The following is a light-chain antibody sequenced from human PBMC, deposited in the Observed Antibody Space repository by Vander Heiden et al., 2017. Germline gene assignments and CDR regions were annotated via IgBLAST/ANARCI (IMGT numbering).Light chain of an antibody. CDR3: QVWDSSSDHVV. V-gene: IGLV3-21*02. CDR2: DDG. J-gene: IGLJ2*01. CDR1: NIGSKT. Sequence: SYVLTQSPSVSVAPGQPARITCAEDNIGSKTVHWYQQKPGQAPVLVVYDDGDRPSGIPERFSSSNSGNTATLTISRVEAGDEADYYCQVWDSSSDHVVFGGGTKLTVL.